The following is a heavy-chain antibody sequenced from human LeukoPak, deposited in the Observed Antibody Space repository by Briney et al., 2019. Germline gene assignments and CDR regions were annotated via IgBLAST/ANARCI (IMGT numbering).Heavy chain of an antibody. CDR3: ATGPYCSSTSCYDWFDP. CDR2: FDPEDGET. J-gene: IGHJ5*02. V-gene: IGHV1-24*01. D-gene: IGHD2-2*01. Sequence: ASVKVSCKVSGYTLTELSMHWVRQAPGKGLEWMEGFDPEDGETIYAQKFQGRVTMTEDTSTDTAYMELSSLRSEDTAVYYCATGPYCSSTSCYDWFDPWGQGTLVTVSS. CDR1: GYTLTELS.